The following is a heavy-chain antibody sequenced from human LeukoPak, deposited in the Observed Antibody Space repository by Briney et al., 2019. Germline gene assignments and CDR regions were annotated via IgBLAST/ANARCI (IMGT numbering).Heavy chain of an antibody. J-gene: IGHJ4*02. CDR2: INPNSGGT. D-gene: IGHD1-26*01. V-gene: IGHV1-2*02. CDR1: GYTFTSYG. Sequence: ASVKVSCKASGYTFTSYGISWVRQAPGQGLEWMGWINPNSGGTNYAQKFQGRVTMTRDTSISTAYMELSRLRSDDTAVYYCARDFAGWELLRHFDYWGQGTLVTVSS. CDR3: ARDFAGWELLRHFDY.